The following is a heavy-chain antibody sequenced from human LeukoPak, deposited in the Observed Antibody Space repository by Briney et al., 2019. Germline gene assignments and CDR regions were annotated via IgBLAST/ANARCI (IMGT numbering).Heavy chain of an antibody. Sequence: GASVEVSCKASVYTFTTCAVHWVRQAPGQRLEWMGLINTGDGDTIYSQKFQGRVTITRDTSANTAYLELDSLTSEDTAVYYCAKGSSMGPISFYLDYWGQGTLVTASS. D-gene: IGHD5-24*01. CDR1: VYTFTTCA. V-gene: IGHV1-3*04. CDR2: INTGDGDT. CDR3: AKGSSMGPISFYLDY. J-gene: IGHJ4*02.